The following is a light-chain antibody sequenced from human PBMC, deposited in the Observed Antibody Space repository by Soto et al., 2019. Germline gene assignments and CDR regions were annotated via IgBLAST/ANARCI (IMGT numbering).Light chain of an antibody. CDR1: QSVLYSSDNKNF. J-gene: IGKJ1*01. CDR3: QQYYSTPRT. CDR2: LAS. V-gene: IGKV4-1*01. Sequence: DIVMTQSPDSLAVSLGERATINCKSSQSVLYSSDNKNFLAWYQQKPGQPPKMLIYLASTRGPGVPDRFSGSWSGTDFTLIISSLQAEDVAVYYCQQYYSTPRTFGQGTRVEIK.